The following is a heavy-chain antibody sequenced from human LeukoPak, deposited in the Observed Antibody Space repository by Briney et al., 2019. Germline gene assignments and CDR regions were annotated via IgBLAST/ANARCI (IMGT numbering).Heavy chain of an antibody. Sequence: GGSLRLSCAASGFTFNTHMHWVRPAPGKGLGWVATILYSGNNKYYADSVKGRFTISRDNSKNTLYLQMNSLRAEDPAVYYCARGVPYASWSGTHSSDYWGEGTLVTVSS. D-gene: IGHD3-3*01. CDR2: ILYSGNNK. J-gene: IGHJ4*02. CDR1: GFTFNTH. V-gene: IGHV3-30-3*01. CDR3: ARGVPYASWSGTHSSDY.